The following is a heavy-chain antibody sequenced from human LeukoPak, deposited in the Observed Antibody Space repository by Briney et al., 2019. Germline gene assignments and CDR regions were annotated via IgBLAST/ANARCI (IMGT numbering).Heavy chain of an antibody. V-gene: IGHV4-4*07. D-gene: IGHD3-22*01. CDR3: ARPNYYDSSGYYHGPWFDP. CDR2: IYSSGST. J-gene: IGHJ5*02. Sequence: SETLSLTCTVSGASINSFYWSWIRQPAGKGLEWIGRIYSSGSTNYNPSLKGRVTMSVDTSKDQFSLKLSSVTAADTAVYYCARPNYYDSSGYYHGPWFDPWGQGTLVTVSS. CDR1: GASINSFY.